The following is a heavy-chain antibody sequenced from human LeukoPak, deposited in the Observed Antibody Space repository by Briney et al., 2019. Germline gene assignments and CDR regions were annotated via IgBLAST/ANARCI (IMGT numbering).Heavy chain of an antibody. D-gene: IGHD6-19*01. CDR2: IYPGDSDT. Sequence: GESLKISCKGSGYSFTSYWIGWVRQMPGKGLEWMGIIYPGDSDTRYSPSFQGQVTISADKSISTAYLQWSSLKASDTAMYYCARHGRYSSGWYAASPWGQGTLVTVSS. CDR1: GYSFTSYW. CDR3: ARHGRYSSGWYAASP. V-gene: IGHV5-51*01. J-gene: IGHJ5*02.